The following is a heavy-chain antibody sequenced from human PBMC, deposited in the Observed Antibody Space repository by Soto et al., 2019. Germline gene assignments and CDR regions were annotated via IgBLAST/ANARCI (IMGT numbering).Heavy chain of an antibody. V-gene: IGHV1-69*02. J-gene: IGHJ6*03. CDR2: IIPILGIA. CDR1: GGTFSSYT. Sequence: SVKVSCKASGGTFSSYTISWVRQAPGQGLEWMGRIIPILGIANYAQKFQGRVTITRDMSTSTAYMELSSLRSEDTAVYYCAATGTFALGYYYMDVWGKGTTVTVSS. CDR3: AATGTFALGYYYMDV. D-gene: IGHD1-1*01.